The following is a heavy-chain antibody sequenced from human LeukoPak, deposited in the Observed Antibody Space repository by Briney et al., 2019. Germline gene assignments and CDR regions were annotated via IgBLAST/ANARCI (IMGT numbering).Heavy chain of an antibody. D-gene: IGHD5-12*01. V-gene: IGHV1-69*08. CDR1: GYTFTAYY. Sequence: SVKVSCKASGYTFTAYYMQWVRQAPGQGLEWMGRIIAILDTAHYAQKFQGRFTITADKSTTTVYMELSSLRSDDTAVYYCVRSGYDYDWFDPWGQGTLVTVSS. CDR3: VRSGYDYDWFDP. CDR2: IIAILDTA. J-gene: IGHJ5*02.